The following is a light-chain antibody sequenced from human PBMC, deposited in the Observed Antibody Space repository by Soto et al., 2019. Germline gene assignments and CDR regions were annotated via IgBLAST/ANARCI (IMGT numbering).Light chain of an antibody. V-gene: IGLV2-14*01. J-gene: IGLJ2*01. CDR2: DVS. CDR1: SSDAGGYNY. CDR3: SSYTGSSTYVV. Sequence: QSVPTQPASVSGSPGQSITISCTGTSSDAGGYNYVSWYQQHPGKAPKLIIYDVSYRPSGVSNRFSGSKSGNTASLTISGLQAEDEADYYCSSYTGSSTYVVFGGGTKLTVL.